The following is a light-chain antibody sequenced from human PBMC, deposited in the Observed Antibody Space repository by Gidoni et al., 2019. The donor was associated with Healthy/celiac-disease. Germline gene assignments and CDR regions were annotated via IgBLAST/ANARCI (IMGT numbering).Light chain of an antibody. CDR2: AAS. CDR1: QSISRY. Sequence: DIQMTQSPSSLSASVGDRVTITCRASQSISRYLNWYQQKPGKAPKLLIYAASSLQSGVPSRFSGSGSGTDFTLTISSLQPEDFATYYCQHSYSTPPFTFGPGTKVDIK. V-gene: IGKV1-39*01. CDR3: QHSYSTPPFT. J-gene: IGKJ3*01.